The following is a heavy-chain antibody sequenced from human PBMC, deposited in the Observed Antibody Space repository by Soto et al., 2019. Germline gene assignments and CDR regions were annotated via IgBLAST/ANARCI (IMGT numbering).Heavy chain of an antibody. D-gene: IGHD1-26*01. J-gene: IGHJ4*02. CDR2: IVVGSGNT. CDR1: GFTFTSSA. CDR3: AADIVGATNFDY. V-gene: IGHV1-58*01. Sequence: SVKVSCKASGFTFTSSAVQCGRQARGQRLEWIGWIVVGSGNTNYAQKFQERVTITRDMSTSTAYMELSSLRSEDTAVYYCAADIVGATNFDYWGQGTLVTVSS.